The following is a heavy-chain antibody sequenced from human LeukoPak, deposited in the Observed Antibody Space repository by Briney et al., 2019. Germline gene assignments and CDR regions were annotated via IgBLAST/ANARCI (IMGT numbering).Heavy chain of an antibody. CDR3: ARRGLYYYGSGSHNWFDP. V-gene: IGHV7-4-1*02. CDR1: GYAFTSYA. Sequence: ASVKVSCKSSGYAFTSYAMNWVRQAPGQGLEWMGWISTNTGNPTYAQGFTGRFVFSLDTSVSTAYLQISSLKAEDTAVYYCARRGLYYYGSGSHNWFDPWGQGTLVTVSS. J-gene: IGHJ5*02. D-gene: IGHD3-10*01. CDR2: ISTNTGNP.